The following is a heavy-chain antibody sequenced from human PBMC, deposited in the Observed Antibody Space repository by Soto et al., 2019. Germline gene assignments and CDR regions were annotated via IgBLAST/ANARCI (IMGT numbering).Heavy chain of an antibody. V-gene: IGHV5-10-1*03. Sequence: EVQLVQSGAEVKKPGESLRISCKGSGYSFTSYWISWVRQMPGKGLEWMGRIDPSDSYTNYSPSFQGHVTISADKSISTAYLQWSSPKASDTAMYYCATRGVYGSGSYMGYYYYYGMDVWGQGTTVTVSS. CDR2: IDPSDSYT. CDR1: GYSFTSYW. J-gene: IGHJ6*02. CDR3: ATRGVYGSGSYMGYYYYYGMDV. D-gene: IGHD3-10*01.